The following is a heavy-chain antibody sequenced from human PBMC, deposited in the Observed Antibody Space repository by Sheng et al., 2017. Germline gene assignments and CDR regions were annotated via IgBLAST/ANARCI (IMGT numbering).Heavy chain of an antibody. J-gene: IGHJ4*02. Sequence: QVQLVESGGGVVQPGRSLRLSCAASGFTFNTYAIHWVRQPPGKGLEWVAPISYDGSNKYYADYVRGRFTISRDNSDNTVDLKMTSLRPEDTAVYYCARDKSVCSGGSCYPDYWGRGTLVTVAS. CDR2: ISYDGSNK. CDR1: GFTFNTYA. D-gene: IGHD2-15*01. CDR3: ARDKSVCSGGSCYPDY. V-gene: IGHV3-30*01.